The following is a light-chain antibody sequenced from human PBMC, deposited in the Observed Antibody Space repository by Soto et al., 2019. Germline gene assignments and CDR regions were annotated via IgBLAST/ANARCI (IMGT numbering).Light chain of an antibody. J-gene: IGKJ1*01. CDR2: ATS. CDR3: QQYGSSPRTT. V-gene: IGKV3-20*01. Sequence: EMVMTQSPRTLSVTTGERATLSCRASHRVSSYLAWYQQKPGQAPRLLIYATSTRAAGIPDRFSGSGSGTDFTLTISRLEPDDVAVYYCQQYGSSPRTTSGQRTKADIK. CDR1: HRVSSY.